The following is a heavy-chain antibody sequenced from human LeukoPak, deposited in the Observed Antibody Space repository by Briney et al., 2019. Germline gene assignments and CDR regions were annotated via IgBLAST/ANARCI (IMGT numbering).Heavy chain of an antibody. CDR1: GGSFSGYY. D-gene: IGHD5-12*01. J-gene: IGHJ4*02. Sequence: SETLSLTCAVYGGSFSGYYWSWIRQPPGKGLEWIGEINHSGSTNYNPSLKSRVTISVDTSKNQFSLKLSSVTAADTAVYYCARVGGYSGYEPDYWGQGTLVTVSS. CDR3: ARVGGYSGYEPDY. V-gene: IGHV4-34*01. CDR2: INHSGST.